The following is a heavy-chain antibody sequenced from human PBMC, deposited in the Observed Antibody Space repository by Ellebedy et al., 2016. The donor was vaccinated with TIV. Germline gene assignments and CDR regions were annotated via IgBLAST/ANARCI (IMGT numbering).Heavy chain of an antibody. CDR1: GGSVNSGSYY. J-gene: IGHJ4*02. CDR3: ARELGGIDWEPLGY. V-gene: IGHV4-61*01. Sequence: MPSETLSLTCTVSGGSVNSGSYYWTWIRQTPGRGLEWIGYIYNSGSTNYNPSLKSRVTISGGASENQFSLMLRSVAAADTAVYYCARELGGIDWEPLGYWGQGALVIVSS. D-gene: IGHD1-26*01. CDR2: IYNSGST.